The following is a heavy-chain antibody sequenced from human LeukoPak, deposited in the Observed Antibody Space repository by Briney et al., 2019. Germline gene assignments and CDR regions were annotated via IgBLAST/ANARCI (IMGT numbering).Heavy chain of an antibody. CDR1: GSTFSSYG. CDR2: IWYDGSNK. J-gene: IGHJ4*02. Sequence: GGSLRLSCAASGSTFSSYGMHWVRQAPGKGLEWVAVIWYDGSNKYYADSVKGRFTISRDNSKNTLYLQMNSLRAEDTAVYYCARVGNYYDSSGYYTPKGFDYWGQGTLVTVSS. D-gene: IGHD3-22*01. CDR3: ARVGNYYDSSGYYTPKGFDY. V-gene: IGHV3-33*01.